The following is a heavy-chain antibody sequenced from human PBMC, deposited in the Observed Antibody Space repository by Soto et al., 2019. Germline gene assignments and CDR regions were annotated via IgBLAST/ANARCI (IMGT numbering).Heavy chain of an antibody. Sequence: SETLSLTCSFSGDSVTSHYLTWIRQSPEKGLEWIGYMHYTGFSHYNPSLKSRLTISVDTSKNQFTLQLTSVTVADTAVYYCAREGIAARHRYNWFDPWGQGTLVTVSS. V-gene: IGHV4-59*02. J-gene: IGHJ5*02. D-gene: IGHD6-6*01. CDR1: GDSVTSHY. CDR3: AREGIAARHRYNWFDP. CDR2: MHYTGFS.